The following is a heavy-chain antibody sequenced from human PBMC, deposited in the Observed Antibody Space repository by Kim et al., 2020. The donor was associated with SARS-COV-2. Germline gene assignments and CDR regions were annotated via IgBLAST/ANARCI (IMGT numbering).Heavy chain of an antibody. CDR3: ARGFGVVTLYGMDV. J-gene: IGHJ6*02. CDR2: IWYDGSNK. Sequence: GGSLRLSCAASGFTFSSYGMHWVRQAPGKGLEWVAVIWYDGSNKYYADSVKGRFTISRDNSKNTLYLQMNSLRAEDTAVYYCARGFGVVTLYGMDVWGQGTTVTVSS. V-gene: IGHV3-33*01. CDR1: GFTFSSYG. D-gene: IGHD3-3*01.